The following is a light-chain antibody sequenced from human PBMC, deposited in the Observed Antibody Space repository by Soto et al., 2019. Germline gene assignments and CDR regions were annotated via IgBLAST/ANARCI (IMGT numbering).Light chain of an antibody. Sequence: EIVLTQSPGTLSLSPGERATLSCRASQSVRSSFLAWYQQKPGQAPMLLTYASSSRATGTPDRFSGSGSGTDFTLTISRLESEAFAVYYCPQYGSSAPWTFGQGTKVEIK. CDR1: QSVRSSF. J-gene: IGKJ1*01. CDR3: PQYGSSAPWT. V-gene: IGKV3-20*01. CDR2: ASS.